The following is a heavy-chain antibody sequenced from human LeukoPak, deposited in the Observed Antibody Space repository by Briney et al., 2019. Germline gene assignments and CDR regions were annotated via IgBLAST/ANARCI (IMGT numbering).Heavy chain of an antibody. J-gene: IGHJ4*02. V-gene: IGHV3-38-3*01. CDR2: ISGGST. D-gene: IGHD2-15*01. Sequence: PGGSLRLSCAASGFTVSSNEMSWVRQAPGKGLEWVSSISGGSTYYADSRKGRFTISRDNSKNTLYLQMDSLRAEDAAVYYCAKDVRGGCSGGTCYYWGQGTLVTVSS. CDR1: GFTVSSNE. CDR3: AKDVRGGCSGGTCYY.